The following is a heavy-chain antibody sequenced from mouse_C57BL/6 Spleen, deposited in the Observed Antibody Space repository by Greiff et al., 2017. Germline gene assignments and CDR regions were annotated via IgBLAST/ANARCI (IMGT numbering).Heavy chain of an antibody. Sequence: EVKLVESGPVLVKPGASVKMSCKASGYTFTDYYMNWVKQSHGKSLEWIGVINPYNGGTSYNQKFKGKATLTVDKSSSTAYMELNSLTSEDSAVYYCARSYGNYDFDYWGQGTTLTVSS. J-gene: IGHJ2*01. CDR2: INPYNGGT. D-gene: IGHD2-1*01. CDR1: GYTFTDYY. V-gene: IGHV1-19*01. CDR3: ARSYGNYDFDY.